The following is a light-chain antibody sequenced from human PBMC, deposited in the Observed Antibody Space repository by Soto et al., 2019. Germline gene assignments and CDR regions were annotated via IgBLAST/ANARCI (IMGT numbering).Light chain of an antibody. Sequence: CVRNKLVSGSGADVRGVSISCTGSSSNIGSNYVYWYQQLPGTAPKLLIYRNNQRPSGVPDRFSGSKSGTSASLAISGLRSEDEADYYCAAWDDSLSGLYVFGTGTKVTVL. V-gene: IGLV1-47*01. CDR2: RNN. CDR1: SSNIGSNY. CDR3: AAWDDSLSGLYV. J-gene: IGLJ1*01.